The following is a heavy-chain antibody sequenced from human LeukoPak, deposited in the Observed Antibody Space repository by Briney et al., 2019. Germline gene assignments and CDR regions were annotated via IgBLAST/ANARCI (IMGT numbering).Heavy chain of an antibody. CDR2: ISAYNGNT. J-gene: IGHJ4*02. D-gene: IGHD3-16*02. CDR3: ARRESLGYYDYVWGSYRQGYYFDY. Sequence: ASVKVSCKASGYTFTSYGISWVRQAPGQGLEWMEWISAYNGNTNYAQKLQGRVTMTTDTSTSTAYMELRSLRSDDTAVYYCARRESLGYYDYVWGSYRQGYYFDYWGQGTLVTVSS. V-gene: IGHV1-18*01. CDR1: GYTFTSYG.